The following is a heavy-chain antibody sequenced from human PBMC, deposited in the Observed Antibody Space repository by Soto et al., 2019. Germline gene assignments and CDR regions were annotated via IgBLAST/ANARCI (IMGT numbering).Heavy chain of an antibody. V-gene: IGHV4-4*02. D-gene: IGHD6-13*01. CDR2: IYHSGTT. CDR1: GGSISITNW. J-gene: IGHJ4*02. Sequence: SETLSLTCAVSGGSISITNWWTWVRQSPGRGLEWIGEIYHSGTTNYSPSLKSRVNIAVDMSTNHLSLTLISVTAADTAVYYCAFPATADFDYWGRGILVTVSS. CDR3: AFPATADFDY.